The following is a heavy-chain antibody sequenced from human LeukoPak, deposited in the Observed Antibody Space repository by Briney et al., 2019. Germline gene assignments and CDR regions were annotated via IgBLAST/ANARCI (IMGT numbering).Heavy chain of an antibody. CDR2: ISSAGTI. CDR3: AKWARYCTNGVCYYFDY. Sequence: PGGSLRLSCAASGFTFSSFEMNWVRQAPGKGLEWISYISSAGTIYYADSVRGRFTISRDNSKNTLYLQMNSLRAEDTAVYYCAKWARYCTNGVCYYFDYWGQGTLVTVSS. D-gene: IGHD2-8*01. V-gene: IGHV3-48*03. CDR1: GFTFSSFE. J-gene: IGHJ4*02.